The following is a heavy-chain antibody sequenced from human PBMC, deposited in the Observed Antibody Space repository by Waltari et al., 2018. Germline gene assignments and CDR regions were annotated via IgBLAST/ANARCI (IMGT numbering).Heavy chain of an antibody. D-gene: IGHD1-1*01. V-gene: IGHV4-59*11. CDR3: ARGRSGTDYYYYGMDV. CDR1: GGSISRHY. CDR2: IYYSGST. J-gene: IGHJ6*02. Sequence: QVQLQESGPGLVKPSETLSLTCTVSGGSISRHYWSWIRQPPGKGLEWIGYIYYSGSTNYNPSLKSRVTISVDTSKNQFSLKLSSVTAADTAVYYCARGRSGTDYYYYGMDVWGQGTTVTVSS.